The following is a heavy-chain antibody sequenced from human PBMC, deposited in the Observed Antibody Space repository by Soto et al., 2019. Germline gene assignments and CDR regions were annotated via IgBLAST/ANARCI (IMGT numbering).Heavy chain of an antibody. D-gene: IGHD2-15*01. V-gene: IGHV3-7*01. CDR3: ARGDIVVVVAAGGMDV. J-gene: IGHJ6*02. CDR1: GFTFSNYW. Sequence: GGSLRLSCVASGFTFSNYWMTWVRQAPGKGLEWVANINQDGSERTHVDSVKGRFTVSRDNAKNSLYLEMNRLRAEDTAVYYCARGDIVVVVAAGGMDVWGQGTTVTVSS. CDR2: INQDGSER.